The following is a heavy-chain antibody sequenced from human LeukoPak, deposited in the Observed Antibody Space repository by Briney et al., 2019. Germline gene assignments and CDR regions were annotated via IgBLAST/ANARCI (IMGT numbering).Heavy chain of an antibody. V-gene: IGHV3-48*01. CDR1: RFTFSSYS. CDR3: ARAMMVVPNLWGVFDY. D-gene: IGHD3-22*01. J-gene: IGHJ4*02. CDR2: ISSSSSTI. Sequence: GGSLRLSCAASRFTFSSYSMNWVRQAPGKGLEWVSYISSSSSTIYYADSVKGRFTISRDNAKNSLYLQMNSLRAEDTAVYFCARAMMVVPNLWGVFDYWGQGTLVTVSS.